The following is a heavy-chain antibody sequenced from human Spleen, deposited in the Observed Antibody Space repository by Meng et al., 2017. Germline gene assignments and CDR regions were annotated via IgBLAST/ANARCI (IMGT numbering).Heavy chain of an antibody. J-gene: IGHJ4*02. Sequence: ASVKVSCKASGYTFTGYYMHWVRQAPGQGLEWMGRINPNSGGTDYAQKFQGRVTMTRDTSISTAYMELSRLRSDDTAVYYCARDWSTSSPHYWGQGTLVTVSS. CDR3: ARDWSTSSPHY. CDR2: INPNSGGT. D-gene: IGHD2-2*01. V-gene: IGHV1-2*06. CDR1: GYTFTGYY.